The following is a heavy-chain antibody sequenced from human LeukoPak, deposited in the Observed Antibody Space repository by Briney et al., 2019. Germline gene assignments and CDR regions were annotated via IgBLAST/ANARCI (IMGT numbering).Heavy chain of an antibody. J-gene: IGHJ6*03. D-gene: IGHD3-3*01. CDR1: GYTFTSYD. CDR3: ARSYYHFWRPHYYYMDV. V-gene: IGHV1-8*01. CDR2: MNPNSGNT. Sequence: ASVKVSCKASGYTFTSYDNNWVRQATGQGLEWMGWMNPNSGNTGYAQKFQGRVTMTRNTSISTAYMELSSLRSEDTAVYYCARSYYHFWRPHYYYMDVWGKGTTVTVSS.